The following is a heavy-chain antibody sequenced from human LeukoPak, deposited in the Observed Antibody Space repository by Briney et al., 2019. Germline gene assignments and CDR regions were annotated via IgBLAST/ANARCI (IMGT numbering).Heavy chain of an antibody. D-gene: IGHD3-22*01. CDR2: ISGSGGRT. CDR1: GFTFSSYA. CDR3: AKHTSGYYWYYFDS. V-gene: IGHV3-23*01. Sequence: GRSLRLSCAASGFTFSSYAMSWVRQAPGKGLEWVSVISGSGGRTYYADSVKRRFTISRDSSKNALDLQMNSLRAEDTAVYYCAKHTSGYYWYYFDSWGQGTLVTVSS. J-gene: IGHJ4*02.